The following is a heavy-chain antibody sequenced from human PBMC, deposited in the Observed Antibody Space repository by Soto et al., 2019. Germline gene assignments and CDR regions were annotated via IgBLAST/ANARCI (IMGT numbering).Heavy chain of an antibody. CDR3: AKDQVGYSSSRLAFLKPSDY. V-gene: IGHV3-30*18. CDR2: ISYDGSNK. J-gene: IGHJ4*02. Sequence: GGSLRLSCAASGFTFSSYGMHWVRQAPGKGLEWVAVISYDGSNKYYADSVKGRFTISRDNSKNTLYLQMNSLRAEDTAVYYCAKDQVGYSSSRLAFLKPSDYWGQGTLVTVSS. CDR1: GFTFSSYG. D-gene: IGHD6-13*01.